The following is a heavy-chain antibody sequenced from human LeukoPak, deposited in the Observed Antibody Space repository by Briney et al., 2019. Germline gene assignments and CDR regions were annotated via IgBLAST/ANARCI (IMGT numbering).Heavy chain of an antibody. Sequence: ASVKVSCKASGYTFTSYGISWVRRAPGQGLEWMGWISAYNGNTNYAQKLQGRVTMTTDTPPSTPYMELRSLRSDDTAVYYCARGTGTSNWFDPWGQGTLVTVSS. J-gene: IGHJ5*02. D-gene: IGHD1-1*01. V-gene: IGHV1-18*01. CDR2: ISAYNGNT. CDR1: GYTFTSYG. CDR3: ARGTGTSNWFDP.